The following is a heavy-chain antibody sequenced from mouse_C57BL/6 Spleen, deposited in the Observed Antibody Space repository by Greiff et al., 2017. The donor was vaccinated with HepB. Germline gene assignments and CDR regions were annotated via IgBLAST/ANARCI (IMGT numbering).Heavy chain of an antibody. CDR1: GYAFSSSW. CDR3: ARKAQATGFAY. CDR2: IYPGDGDT. J-gene: IGHJ3*01. Sequence: LQESGPELVKPGASVKISCKASGYAFSSSWMNWVKQRPGKGLEWIGRIYPGDGDTNYNGKFKGKATLTADKSSSTAYMQLSSLTSEDSAVYFCARKAQATGFAYWGQGTLVTVSA. D-gene: IGHD3-2*02. V-gene: IGHV1-82*01.